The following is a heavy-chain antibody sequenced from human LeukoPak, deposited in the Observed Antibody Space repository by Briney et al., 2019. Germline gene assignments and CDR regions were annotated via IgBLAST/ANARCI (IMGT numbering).Heavy chain of an antibody. D-gene: IGHD4-23*01. CDR2: IYTSGST. V-gene: IGHV4-59*10. CDR1: GGSFSGYY. Sequence: SETLSLTCAVYGGSFSGYYWSWIRQPAGKGLEWIGRIYTSGSTNYNPSLKSRVTMSVDTSKNQFSLKLSSVTAADTAVYYCARGRTAATPYYYYYGMDVWGQGTTVTVSS. J-gene: IGHJ6*02. CDR3: ARGRTAATPYYYYYGMDV.